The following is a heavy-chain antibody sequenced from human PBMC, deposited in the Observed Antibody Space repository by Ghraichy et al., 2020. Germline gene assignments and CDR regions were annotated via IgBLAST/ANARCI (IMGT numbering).Heavy chain of an antibody. CDR2: ISWNSGSI. Sequence: GGSLRLSCAASGFTFDDYAMHWVRQAPGKGLEWVSGISWNSGSIGYADSVKGRFTISRDNAKNSLYLQMNSLRAEDTALYYCAKNPSSSWSLVWFDPWGQGTLVTVSS. CDR3: AKNPSSSWSLVWFDP. V-gene: IGHV3-9*01. CDR1: GFTFDDYA. J-gene: IGHJ5*02. D-gene: IGHD6-13*01.